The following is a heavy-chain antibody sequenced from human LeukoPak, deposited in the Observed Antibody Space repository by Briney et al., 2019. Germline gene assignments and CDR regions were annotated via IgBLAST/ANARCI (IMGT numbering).Heavy chain of an antibody. Sequence: GGSLRLSCAVSGFTFRVYEMNWIRQAPGKGLEWVSYISSSGATRYYADSVKGRFTISRDNSKNMLYLQMSSLRAADTAVYYCAKQPLSYDSSGGSWFDPWGQGTLVTVSS. CDR1: GFTFRVYE. CDR3: AKQPLSYDSSGGSWFDP. J-gene: IGHJ5*02. CDR2: ISSSGATR. V-gene: IGHV3-48*03. D-gene: IGHD3-22*01.